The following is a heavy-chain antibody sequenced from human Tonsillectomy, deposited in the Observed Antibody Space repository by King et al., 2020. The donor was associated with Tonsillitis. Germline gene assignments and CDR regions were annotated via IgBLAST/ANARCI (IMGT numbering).Heavy chain of an antibody. CDR3: ARAVSALVLGGTALLGN. J-gene: IGHJ4*02. D-gene: IGHD2-21*02. Sequence: VQLVESGGGLVQPGGSLRLSCAASGFTFSNYWMHWVRHAPGKGLVWVSRIGTDGSSTTYADSVKGRFTISIDNAKTTLYLQMNSRRADDTALYYCARAVSALVLGGTALLGNWGQGTLVTVSS. V-gene: IGHV3-74*03. CDR2: IGTDGSST. CDR1: GFTFSNYW.